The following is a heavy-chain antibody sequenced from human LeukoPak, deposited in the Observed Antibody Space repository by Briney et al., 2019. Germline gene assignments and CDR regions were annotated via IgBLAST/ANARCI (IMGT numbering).Heavy chain of an antibody. CDR2: ISGSGGST. CDR1: GFTFSSYA. CDR3: AKGRISMIVVVPSLLDY. D-gene: IGHD3-22*01. J-gene: IGHJ4*02. Sequence: PGGSLRLSCAASGFTFSSYAMSWVRQAPGKGLEWVSAISGSGGSTYYADSVKGRFTISRDNSKNTLYLQMNSLRAEDTAVYYCAKGRISMIVVVPSLLDYWGQGTLVTVSS. V-gene: IGHV3-23*01.